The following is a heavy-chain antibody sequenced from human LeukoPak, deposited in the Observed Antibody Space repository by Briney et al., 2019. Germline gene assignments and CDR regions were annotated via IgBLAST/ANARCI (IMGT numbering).Heavy chain of an antibody. CDR2: ISSSGANA. D-gene: IGHD1-26*01. CDR3: AKDMELAS. V-gene: IGHV3-23*01. J-gene: IGHJ5*02. CDR1: GFTFRDAA. Sequence: PGGSLRLSCAASGFTFRDAAMTWVRQAQGKGLEWVSLISSSGANAYYADSVKGRFTISRDNSKNTLYLQMNNLRGEDTAEYYCAKDMELASWGQGTLVTVSS.